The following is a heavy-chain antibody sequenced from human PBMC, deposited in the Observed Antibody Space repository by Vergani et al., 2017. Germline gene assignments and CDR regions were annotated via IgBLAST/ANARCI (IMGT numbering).Heavy chain of an antibody. V-gene: IGHV1-69*13. CDR2: IISIFGTA. J-gene: IGHJ6*02. CDR1: GGTFSSYA. Sequence: QVQLVQSGAEVKKPGSSVKVSCKAPGGTFSSYATSWVRQAPGQGLEWMGRIISIFGTANYAQKFQGRVTITADEPTSTAYMELSSLGSEDTAVYYCARPEGEPSPLSGMDVWGQGTTVTVSS. D-gene: IGHD3-16*01. CDR3: ARPEGEPSPLSGMDV.